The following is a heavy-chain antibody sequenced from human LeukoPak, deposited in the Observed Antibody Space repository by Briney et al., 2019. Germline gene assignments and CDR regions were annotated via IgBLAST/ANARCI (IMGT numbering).Heavy chain of an antibody. Sequence: GGSLRLSCAASGFTFSSYAMNWVRQAPGKGLEWVSSISSSSSYIYYADSVKGRFTISRDNAKNSLYLQMNSLRAEDTAVYYCAREQDYSNHFDYWGQGTLVTVSS. D-gene: IGHD4-11*01. V-gene: IGHV3-21*01. CDR2: ISSSSSYI. CDR3: AREQDYSNHFDY. J-gene: IGHJ4*02. CDR1: GFTFSSYA.